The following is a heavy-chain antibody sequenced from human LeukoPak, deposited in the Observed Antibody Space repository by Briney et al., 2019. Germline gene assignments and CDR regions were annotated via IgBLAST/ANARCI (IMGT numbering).Heavy chain of an antibody. CDR2: LDSGGTA. D-gene: IGHD2-15*01. J-gene: IGHJ4*02. CDR1: GFTVSDNY. Sequence: GGSLRLSCAASGFTVSDNYMSWFRQAPGKGLEWLSVLDSGGTAIYADSVRGRFTISRDNSKNTLHLQMDSLTIEDSALYYCARDHVVASGAVAYWGQGTLVTVSS. V-gene: IGHV3-53*01. CDR3: ARDHVVASGAVAY.